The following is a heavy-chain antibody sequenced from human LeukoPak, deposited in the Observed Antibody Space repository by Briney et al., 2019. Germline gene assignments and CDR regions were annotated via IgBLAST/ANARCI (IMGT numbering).Heavy chain of an antibody. D-gene: IGHD6-13*01. Sequence: TSETLSLTCTVSGGSISSSSYYWGWIRQPPGKGLEWIGSIYYSGSTYYNPSLKSRVTISVDTSKNQFSLKLSSVTAADTAVYYCARHPATAAGSFYYYYYMDVWGKGTTVTISS. V-gene: IGHV4-39*01. CDR3: ARHPATAAGSFYYYYYMDV. J-gene: IGHJ6*03. CDR2: IYYSGST. CDR1: GGSISSSSYY.